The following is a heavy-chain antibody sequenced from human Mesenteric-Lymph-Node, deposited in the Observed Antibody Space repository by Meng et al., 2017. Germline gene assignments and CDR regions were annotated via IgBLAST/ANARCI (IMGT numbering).Heavy chain of an antibody. CDR3: ARGGSYGWFDP. D-gene: IGHD1-26*01. CDR1: GFTFSSYA. J-gene: IGHJ5*02. CDR2: ISWNSGSI. Sequence: SLKISCAASGFTFSSYAMSWVRQAPGKGLEWVSGISWNSGSIGYADSVKGRFTISRDNAKNSLYLQMNSLRAEDTALYYCARGGSYGWFDPWGQGTLVTVSS. V-gene: IGHV3-9*01.